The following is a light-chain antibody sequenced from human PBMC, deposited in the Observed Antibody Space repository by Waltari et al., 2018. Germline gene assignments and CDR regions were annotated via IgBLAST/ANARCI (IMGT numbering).Light chain of an antibody. V-gene: IGKV1-39*01. CDR3: QQSYSFPRT. CDR1: QSISTY. CDR2: AAS. Sequence: DTQMTQSPSSLSASVGDRVTITCRASQSISTYLHWYQQKSGKAPQLVIYAASSVQSGVPSRFSGSGSGTDFTLTISSLQPEDFATYYCQQSYSFPRTFGQGTKVEIK. J-gene: IGKJ1*01.